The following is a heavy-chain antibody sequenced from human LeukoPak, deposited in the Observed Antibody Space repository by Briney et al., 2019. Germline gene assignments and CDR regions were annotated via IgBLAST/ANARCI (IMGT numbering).Heavy chain of an antibody. V-gene: IGHV1-24*01. CDR2: FDLEDGET. CDR1: GYTHTELS. CDR3: ATDTENYSGSYYGPYYFDY. Sequence: ASVKVSCKVSGYTHTELSMHGVRPAPGKGHEWMGGFDLEDGETINPQKFQGRVTMTEDTSTDTAYMELSSLKSEDTAVYYCATDTENYSGSYYGPYYFDYWGQGTLVTVSS. D-gene: IGHD1-26*01. J-gene: IGHJ4*02.